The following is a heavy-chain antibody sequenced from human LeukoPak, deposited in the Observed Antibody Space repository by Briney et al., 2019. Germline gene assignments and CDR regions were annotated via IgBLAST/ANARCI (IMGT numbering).Heavy chain of an antibody. CDR3: ASGAPSIAAATDAFDT. CDR2: MNPNSGNT. D-gene: IGHD6-13*01. CDR1: GYTFTSYD. J-gene: IGHJ3*02. V-gene: IGHV1-8*01. Sequence: ASVKVSCKASGYTFTSYDINWVRQATGQGLEWMGWMNPNSGNTGYAQKFQGRVTMTRNTSISTAYMELSSLRSEGTAVYYCASGAPSIAAATDAFDTWGQGTMVTVSS.